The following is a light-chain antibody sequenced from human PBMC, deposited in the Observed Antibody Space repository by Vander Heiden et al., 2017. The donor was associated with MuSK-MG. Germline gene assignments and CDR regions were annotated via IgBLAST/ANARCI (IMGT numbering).Light chain of an antibody. CDR2: RNN. J-gene: IGLJ3*02. CDR3: AVWDDSRSGWV. Sequence: QSVLPQPPSASGTPGQSVPISCSGRSSTIGSRDVYWFQQLPGTAPRILIYRNNKRPPGVPDRVSGSKSGTSASLAISGLRSEDEAHYYCAVWDDSRSGWVFGGGTRLTVL. CDR1: SSTIGSRD. V-gene: IGLV1-47*01.